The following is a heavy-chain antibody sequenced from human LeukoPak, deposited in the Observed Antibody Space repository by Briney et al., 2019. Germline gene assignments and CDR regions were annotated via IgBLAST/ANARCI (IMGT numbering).Heavy chain of an antibody. J-gene: IGHJ5*02. CDR1: GFTFGDYA. CDR3: TRVTYYYDNSGYFHFDP. Sequence: PGGSLRLSCTTSGFTFGDYAMSWVRQAPGKGLEWVSFIRRKAHGGTTEYAASVKGRSSSSRDDSKSIACLQMNSLKTEDTAVYFCTRVTYYYDNSGYFHFDPWGQGSLVTVSS. CDR2: IRRKAHGGTT. D-gene: IGHD3-22*01. V-gene: IGHV3-49*04.